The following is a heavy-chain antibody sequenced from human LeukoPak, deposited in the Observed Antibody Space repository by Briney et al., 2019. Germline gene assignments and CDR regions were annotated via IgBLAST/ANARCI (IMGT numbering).Heavy chain of an antibody. V-gene: IGHV1-2*02. CDR2: INPNSGGT. CDR1: GYTFTGYY. J-gene: IGHJ4*02. D-gene: IGHD5/OR15-5a*01. CDR3: ARDMTGVYARFDY. Sequence: EASVKVSCKASGYTFTGYYMHWVRQAPGQGLEWMGWINPNSGGTNCAQKLQGRVTMTTDTSTSTAYMELRSLRSDDTAVYYCARDMTGVYARFDYSGQGTLVTVSS.